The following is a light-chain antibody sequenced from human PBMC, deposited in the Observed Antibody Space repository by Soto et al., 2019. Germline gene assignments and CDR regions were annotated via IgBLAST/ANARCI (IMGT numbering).Light chain of an antibody. CDR3: QQYDTSPLT. CDR2: GAS. J-gene: IGKJ4*01. CDR1: QSVSSSY. Sequence: EIVMTQSPATLSVSPGERVTLSCRASQSVSSSYLAWYQQKPGQAPRLLIYGASSRATGVPDRFSGSGSGTDFTLTISRLEPEDFAVYHCQQYDTSPLTFGGGTKVDIK. V-gene: IGKV3-20*01.